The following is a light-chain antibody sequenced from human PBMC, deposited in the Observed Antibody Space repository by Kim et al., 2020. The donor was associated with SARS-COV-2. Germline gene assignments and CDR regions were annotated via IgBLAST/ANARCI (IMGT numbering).Light chain of an antibody. J-gene: IGLJ3*02. V-gene: IGLV10-54*01. Sequence: RQTAPLPCPGTSHDVGNEGATWLQQHQGPPPKLLSSRNNNRPSGISERFSASRSGDTASLTITGLQPEDEADYYCSAWDSSLSAWVFGGGTKLTVL. CDR1: SHDVGNEG. CDR2: RNN. CDR3: SAWDSSLSAWV.